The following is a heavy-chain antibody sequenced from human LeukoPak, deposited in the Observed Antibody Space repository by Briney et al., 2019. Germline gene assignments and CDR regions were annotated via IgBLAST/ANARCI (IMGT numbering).Heavy chain of an antibody. CDR1: GFTFSSYD. D-gene: IGHD6-13*01. V-gene: IGHV3-33*01. CDR3: ARATRAAAGVVY. Sequence: GGSLRLSCAASGFTFSSYDMHWVRRAPGKGLEWVAIIWYDGSNKYFADSVKGRFTISRDNSKNTLYLQMNSLRAEDTAVYYCARATRAAAGVVYWGQGTLVTVSS. CDR2: IWYDGSNK. J-gene: IGHJ4*02.